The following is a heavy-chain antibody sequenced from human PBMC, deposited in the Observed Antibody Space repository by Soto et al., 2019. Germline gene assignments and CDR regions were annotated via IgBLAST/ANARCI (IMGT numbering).Heavy chain of an antibody. D-gene: IGHD2-21*02. CDR1: GGTFSSYA. CDR3: ARVQGPCGGDCYPYYYYGMDV. J-gene: IGHJ6*02. V-gene: IGHV1-69*13. Sequence: SVKVSCKASGGTFSSYAISWVRQAPGQGLEWMGGIIPIFGTANYAQKFQGRVTITADESTSTAYMELSSLRSEDTAVYYCARVQGPCGGDCYPYYYYGMDVWGQGTTVTVSS. CDR2: IIPIFGTA.